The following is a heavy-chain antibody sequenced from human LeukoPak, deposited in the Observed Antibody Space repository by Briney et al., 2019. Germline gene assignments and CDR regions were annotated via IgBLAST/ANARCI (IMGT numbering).Heavy chain of an antibody. CDR1: GGSISSYS. D-gene: IGHD1-26*01. J-gene: IGHJ4*02. CDR3: ARDPRGSFFDY. CDR2: IYYSGST. V-gene: IGHV4-59*01. Sequence: SETLSLTCTVSGGSISSYSWNWIRQPPGKGLEWIGYIYYSGSTNYNPSLKSRVTISVDTSKNQFSLKLSSVTAADTAVYYCARDPRGSFFDYWGQGTLVTVSS.